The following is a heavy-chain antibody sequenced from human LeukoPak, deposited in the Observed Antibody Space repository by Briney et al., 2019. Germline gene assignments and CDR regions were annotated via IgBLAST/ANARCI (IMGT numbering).Heavy chain of an antibody. CDR3: VRDLVWDTGRVDY. J-gene: IGHJ4*02. D-gene: IGHD3/OR15-3a*01. CDR1: GFTFSSYS. Sequence: PGGSLRLSCAASGFTFSSYSMNWVRQAPGKGLEWVSSISSSSSYIYYADSVKGRFTISRDNAKNSLFLQMNSLRNKDTATYYCVRDLVWDTGRVDYWGQGTLVTVSS. CDR2: ISSSSSYI. V-gene: IGHV3-21*01.